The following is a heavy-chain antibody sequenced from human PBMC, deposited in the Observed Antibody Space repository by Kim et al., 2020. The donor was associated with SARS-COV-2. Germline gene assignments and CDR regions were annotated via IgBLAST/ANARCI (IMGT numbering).Heavy chain of an antibody. CDR2: IYYSGST. V-gene: IGHV4-61*01. CDR3: ARDSSARYSSGWSYSDYYYYYGMDV. CDR1: GGSVSSGSYY. J-gene: IGHJ6*02. D-gene: IGHD6-19*01. Sequence: SETLSLTCTVSGGSVSSGSYYWSWIRQPPGKGLEWIGYIYYSGSTNYNPSLKSRVTISVDTSKNQFSLKLSSVTAADTAVYYCARDSSARYSSGWSYSDYYYYYGMDVWGQGTTVTVSS.